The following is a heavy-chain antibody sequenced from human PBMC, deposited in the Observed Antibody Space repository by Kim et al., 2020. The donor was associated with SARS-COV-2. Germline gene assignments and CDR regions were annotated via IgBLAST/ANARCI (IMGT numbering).Heavy chain of an antibody. D-gene: IGHD4-17*01. J-gene: IGHJ6*02. CDR3: ARVHAGYGDYYYGMDV. V-gene: IGHV3-30*07. Sequence: DSVEGRFTISRDNSKNTLYLQMTSLRAEDTAVYYCARVHAGYGDYYYGMDVWGQGTTVTVSS.